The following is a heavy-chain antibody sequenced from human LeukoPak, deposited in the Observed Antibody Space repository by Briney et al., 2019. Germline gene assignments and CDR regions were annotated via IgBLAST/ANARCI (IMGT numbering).Heavy chain of an antibody. V-gene: IGHV4-34*01. D-gene: IGHD3-10*02. CDR1: GGSFSGYY. J-gene: IGHJ6*03. CDR2: INHSGST. Sequence: PSETLSLTCAVYGGSFSGYYWSWIRQPPGKGLEWIGEINHSGSTNYNPSLKSRVTISVDTSKNQFSLKLSSVTAADTAVYYCARHGRDKRLAASGYYYYMDVWGKGTTVTVSS. CDR3: ARHGRDKRLAASGYYYYMDV.